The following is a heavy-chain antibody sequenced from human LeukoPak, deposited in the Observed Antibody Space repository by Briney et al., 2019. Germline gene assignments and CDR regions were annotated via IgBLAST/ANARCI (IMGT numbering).Heavy chain of an antibody. J-gene: IGHJ4*02. Sequence: GGSLRLSCAASGFTFSSYGMHWVRQAPGKGLEWVAVIWYDGSNKYYADSVKGRFTISRDNSKNTLYLQMNSLRAEDTAVYYCAKGRGSGSYLGYWGQGTLVTVSS. CDR3: AKGRGSGSYLGY. D-gene: IGHD3-10*01. V-gene: IGHV3-33*06. CDR1: GFTFSSYG. CDR2: IWYDGSNK.